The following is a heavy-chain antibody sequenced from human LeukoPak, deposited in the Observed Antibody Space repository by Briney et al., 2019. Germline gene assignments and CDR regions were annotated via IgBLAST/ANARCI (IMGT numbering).Heavy chain of an antibody. D-gene: IGHD3-16*01. J-gene: IGHJ4*02. Sequence: GGSLRLSCAASGFTFSSYWMTWVRQAPGRGLEWVANIHQDGSIQFYVDSVKGRFTVSRDNARNLLYLQMNGLRAEDTAVYYCARARGSYVEAAYWGQGTLVTVSS. CDR2: IHQDGSIQ. CDR3: ARARGSYVEAAY. V-gene: IGHV3-7*01. CDR1: GFTFSSYW.